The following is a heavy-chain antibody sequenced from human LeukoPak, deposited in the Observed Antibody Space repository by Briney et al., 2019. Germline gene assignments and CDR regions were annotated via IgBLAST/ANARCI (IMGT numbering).Heavy chain of an antibody. CDR2: ISGDGGST. CDR1: GFTFDDYA. D-gene: IGHD4-11*01. Sequence: GGSLRLSCAASGFTFDDYAMHWVRQAPGKGLECVSLISGDGGSTYYADSVKGRFTISRDNSKNSLYLQMNSLRTEDTALYYCAKDIIPLQTYYYYGMDVWGQGTTVTVSS. CDR3: AKDIIPLQTYYYYGMDV. J-gene: IGHJ6*02. V-gene: IGHV3-43*02.